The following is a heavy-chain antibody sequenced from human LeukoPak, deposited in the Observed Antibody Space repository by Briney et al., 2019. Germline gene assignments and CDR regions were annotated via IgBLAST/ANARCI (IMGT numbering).Heavy chain of an antibody. CDR3: AREDGGAVKY. D-gene: IGHD3-16*01. CDR1: GGSISSGVYY. J-gene: IGHJ4*02. V-gene: IGHV4-31*03. Sequence: SETLSLTCTVSGGSISSGVYYWSWIRQHPGKGLEWIGYIYYRGSTYYNPSLKSRVTISVDTSKNQFSLKLSSVTAADTAVYYCAREDGGAVKYWGQGTLVTVSS. CDR2: IYYRGST.